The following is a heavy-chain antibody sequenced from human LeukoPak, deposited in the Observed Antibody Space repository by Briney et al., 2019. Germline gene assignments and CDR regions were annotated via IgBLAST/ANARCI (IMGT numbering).Heavy chain of an antibody. CDR2: MNPNRGDT. CDR3: ARVWQQLEGNWFDP. Sequence: EASVKASCKASGYTFTSYDIHWVRQATGQGLEWMGRMNPNRGDTDYAQKFQGRVTITRNTSISTAYMELSSLRSDDTAVYYCARVWQQLEGNWFDPWGQGTLVTVSS. J-gene: IGHJ5*02. V-gene: IGHV1-8*01. CDR1: GYTFTSYD. D-gene: IGHD6-13*01.